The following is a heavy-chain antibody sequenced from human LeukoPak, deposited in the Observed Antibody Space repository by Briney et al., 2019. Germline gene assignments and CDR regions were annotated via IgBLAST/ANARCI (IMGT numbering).Heavy chain of an antibody. V-gene: IGHV1-2*02. J-gene: IGHJ4*02. CDR3: AESYGDHPHFDY. D-gene: IGHD4-17*01. CDR1: GYTFTGYY. Sequence: GASVKVSCKASGYTFTGYYMHWVRQAPGHGLEWMGWINPNSGGTNYAQKFQGRVTMTRDTSISTAYMELSRLRSDDTAVYYCAESYGDHPHFDYWGQGTLVTVSS. CDR2: INPNSGGT.